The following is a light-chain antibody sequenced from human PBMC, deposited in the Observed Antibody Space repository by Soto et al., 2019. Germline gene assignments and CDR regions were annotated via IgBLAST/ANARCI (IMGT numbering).Light chain of an antibody. CDR1: QSVSSN. Sequence: EIVMTQSPATLSVSPGERATLSCRASQSVSSNLAWYQQKPGQAPRLLIYGASTRATGIPARFSGSGSGTEFTLTISRLQSEDFAVYYCQQYNNRPFTFGPGTKVDIK. J-gene: IGKJ3*01. CDR2: GAS. V-gene: IGKV3-15*01. CDR3: QQYNNRPFT.